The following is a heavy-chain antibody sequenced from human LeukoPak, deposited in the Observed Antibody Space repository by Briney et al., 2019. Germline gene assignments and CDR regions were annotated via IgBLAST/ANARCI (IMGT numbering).Heavy chain of an antibody. V-gene: IGHV4-34*01. J-gene: IGHJ6*02. CDR3: ARDSYGSGSYYIGGMDV. CDR1: GGSFSGYY. D-gene: IGHD3-10*01. Sequence: SETLSLTCAVYGGSFSGYYCSWIRQPPGKGLEWIGEINHSGSTNYNPSLKSRVTISVDTSKNQFSLKLSSVTAADTAVYYCARDSYGSGSYYIGGMDVWGQGNTVTVSS. CDR2: INHSGST.